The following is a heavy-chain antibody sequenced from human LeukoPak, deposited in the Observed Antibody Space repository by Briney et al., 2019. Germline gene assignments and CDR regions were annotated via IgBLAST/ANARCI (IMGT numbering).Heavy chain of an antibody. D-gene: IGHD3-10*01. CDR2: ISYDGRNE. V-gene: IGHV3-30*04. J-gene: IGHJ3*01. CDR1: GFTFSYHA. CDR3: ARGEAYYNKNGLPGAALDF. Sequence: PGGSLRLSCTGSGFTFSYHALHWVRQAPGKGLQWLTVISYDGRNEYYADSVTGRFTISRDNSKNTVFLQLNSLRVEDAAIYYCARGEAYYNKNGLPGAALDFWGLGTLVTVS.